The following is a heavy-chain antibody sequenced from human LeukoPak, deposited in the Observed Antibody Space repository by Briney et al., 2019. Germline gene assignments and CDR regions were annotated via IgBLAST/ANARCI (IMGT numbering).Heavy chain of an antibody. CDR1: GFTVSSNY. CDR2: IYSGGST. CDR3: ASSYSSSWYGKFDY. J-gene: IGHJ4*02. V-gene: IGHV3-53*04. D-gene: IGHD6-13*01. Sequence: GGSLRLSCAASGFTVSSNYMSWVRQAPGKGLEWVSVIYSGGSTYYADSVKGRFTISRHNSKNTLYLQMNSLRAEDTAVYYCASSYSSSWYGKFDYWGQGTLVAVSS.